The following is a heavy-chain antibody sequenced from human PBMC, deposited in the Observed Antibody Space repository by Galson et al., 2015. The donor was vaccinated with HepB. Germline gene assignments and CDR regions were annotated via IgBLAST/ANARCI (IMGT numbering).Heavy chain of an antibody. J-gene: IGHJ4*02. V-gene: IGHV7-4-1*02. CDR3: ARGAPMLREGLFDY. Sequence: SVKVSCKASGYTFSHYVMNWVRQAPGQGLEWMGWINTNTGNPTYAQGFTGRFLFSWDTSVSTAYLQISSLTAEDTALYYCARGAPMLREGLFDYWGQGALVTVSS. CDR1: GYTFSHYV. CDR2: INTNTGNP. D-gene: IGHD3-10*01.